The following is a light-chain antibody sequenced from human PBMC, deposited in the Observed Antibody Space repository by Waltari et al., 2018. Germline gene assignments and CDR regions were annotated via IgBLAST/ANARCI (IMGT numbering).Light chain of an antibody. V-gene: IGLV2-11*01. CDR2: DVA. J-gene: IGLJ3*02. Sequence: QSALTQPRSVSGSPGQSVPTSCPGTSGDVGANNHVSWYQHHPGKAPQVVIYDVARRPSGVPDRFTGSRSGNTASLTISGLQADDEADYYCCSYAGSYTWVFGGGTRLTVL. CDR1: SGDVGANNH. CDR3: CSYAGSYTWV.